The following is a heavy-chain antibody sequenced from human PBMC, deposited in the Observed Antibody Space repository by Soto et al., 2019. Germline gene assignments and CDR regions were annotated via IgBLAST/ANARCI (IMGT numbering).Heavy chain of an antibody. V-gene: IGHV3-9*01. D-gene: IGHD4-17*01. J-gene: IGHJ3*02. CDR3: GYHLTIYGDYERNAFDI. CDR2: ISWNSGSI. Sequence: GGSLRLSCAASGFTFDDYAMHWVRQAPGKGLEWVSGISWNSGSIGYADSVKGRFTISRDNAKNSLYLQMNSLRAEDTDLNYCGYHLTIYGDYERNAFDIWGQGTMVTVSS. CDR1: GFTFDDYA.